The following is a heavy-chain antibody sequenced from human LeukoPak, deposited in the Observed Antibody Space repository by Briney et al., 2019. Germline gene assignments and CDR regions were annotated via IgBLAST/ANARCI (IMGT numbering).Heavy chain of an antibody. CDR3: AKPFPSYGDKHYYYYYMDA. CDR1: GFTFSSYG. Sequence: GGTLRLSCAASGFTFSSYGMSWVRQAPGKGLEWVSAISGSGGSTYYADSVKGRFTISRDNSKNTLYLQMNSLRAEDTAVYYCAKPFPSYGDKHYYYYYMDAWGKGTTVTISS. V-gene: IGHV3-23*01. D-gene: IGHD4-17*01. CDR2: ISGSGGST. J-gene: IGHJ6*03.